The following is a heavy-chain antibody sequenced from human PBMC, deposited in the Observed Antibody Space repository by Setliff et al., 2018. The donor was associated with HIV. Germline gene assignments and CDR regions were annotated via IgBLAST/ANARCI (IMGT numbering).Heavy chain of an antibody. V-gene: IGHV3-49*04. D-gene: IGHD3-10*01. CDR2: IRSKAYGDTR. Sequence: GGSLRLSCTTSGFTFRDYGMNWVRQAPGKGLEWVGFIRSKAYGDTREYAASVKGRFIISRDDSGNIAYLQMNTLTTEDTALYYCARGGRGDSYYYYMDVWGKGTTVTVSS. J-gene: IGHJ6*03. CDR1: GFTFRDYG. CDR3: ARGGRGDSYYYYMDV.